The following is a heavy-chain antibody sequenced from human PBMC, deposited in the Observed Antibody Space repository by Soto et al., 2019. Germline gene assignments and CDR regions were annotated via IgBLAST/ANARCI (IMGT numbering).Heavy chain of an antibody. D-gene: IGHD6-13*01. CDR2: INSDGSTT. J-gene: IGHJ4*02. CDR3: VRDAGHSSTWYRNYLDY. CDR1: GFTFRDHW. V-gene: IGHV3-74*01. Sequence: GGSLRLSCAASGFTFRDHWMHWVRQAPGKGLVWVSRINSDGSTTTYADSVKGRFTISRDNAKSTLYLQLNSLRAEDTAVYYCVRDAGHSSTWYRNYLDYWGQGYMVIVSS.